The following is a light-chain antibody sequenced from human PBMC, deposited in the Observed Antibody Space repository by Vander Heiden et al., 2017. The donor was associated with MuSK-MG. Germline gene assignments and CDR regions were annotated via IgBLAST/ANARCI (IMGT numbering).Light chain of an antibody. J-gene: IGKJ4*01. CDR2: AAS. CDR1: QCISNY. Sequence: DTQITQSTASLYASVGDRVTITCRASQCISNYLGWLQQKPGKAPKSLINAASSLQSGVPSKFSGSGSGTDFTLTISSLQPEDFATYYCQQDNSSPLTFGGGTKVEIK. CDR3: QQDNSSPLT. V-gene: IGKV1-16*02.